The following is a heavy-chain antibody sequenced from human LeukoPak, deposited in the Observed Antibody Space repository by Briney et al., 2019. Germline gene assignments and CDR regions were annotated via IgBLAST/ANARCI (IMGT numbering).Heavy chain of an antibody. CDR1: GFTFSSYA. V-gene: IGHV3-23*01. CDR2: ISGSGGST. J-gene: IGHJ4*02. Sequence: GGSLRLSCATSGFTFSSYALSWVRQAPGKGLEWVSAISGSGGSTYYVDSVKGRFTISRDNSKNMVYLQMNGLRAEDTAIYYCAKVRTPLRFFAASFDSWGQGTLVSVSS. CDR3: AKVRTPLRFFAASFDS. D-gene: IGHD3-3*01.